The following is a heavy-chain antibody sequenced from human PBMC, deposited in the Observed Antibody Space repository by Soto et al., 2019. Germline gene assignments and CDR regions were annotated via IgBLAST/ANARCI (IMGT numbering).Heavy chain of an antibody. Sequence: VQLVQSGAELKKSGASVKVSCQTSGYSFTTYGTAWVRQAPGQGLELIGWISAYSGHTNYAQDFQGRVTMTTDTSTRTAYMELRSLRSYDTAVYYCARGRGSSSWYEISHYFDSCGQGTPVTVSS. CDR1: GYSFTTYG. CDR3: ARGRGSSSWYEISHYFDS. CDR2: ISAYSGHT. D-gene: IGHD6-13*01. J-gene: IGHJ4*02. V-gene: IGHV1-18*01.